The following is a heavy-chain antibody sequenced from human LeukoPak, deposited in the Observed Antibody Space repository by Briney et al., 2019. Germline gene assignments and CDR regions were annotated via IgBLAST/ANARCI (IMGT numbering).Heavy chain of an antibody. D-gene: IGHD3-10*01. Sequence: SETLSLTCTVSGGSISSSSYYWGWIRQPPGKGLEWIGSIYYSGSTYYNPSLKSRVTISGATSKNQFSLKLSSVPAADTAVYYCARDRWGGFGERPNWFDPWGQGTLVTVSS. CDR3: ARDRWGGFGERPNWFDP. J-gene: IGHJ5*02. CDR1: GGSISSSSYY. CDR2: IYYSGST. V-gene: IGHV4-39*07.